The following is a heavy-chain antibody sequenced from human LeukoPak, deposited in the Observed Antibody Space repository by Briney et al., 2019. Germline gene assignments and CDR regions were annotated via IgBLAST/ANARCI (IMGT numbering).Heavy chain of an antibody. CDR3: ARHPGGDYYDSSGYFKWGRKGFDY. V-gene: IGHV4-39*01. CDR1: GGSISSSSYY. CDR2: IYYSGST. J-gene: IGHJ4*02. D-gene: IGHD3-22*01. Sequence: SETLSLTCTVSGGSISSSSYYWGWIRQPPGKGLEWIGSIYYSGSTYYNPSLKSRVTISVDTSKNQFSLKLSSVTAADTAVYYCARHPGGDYYDSSGYFKWGRKGFDYWGQGTLVTVSS.